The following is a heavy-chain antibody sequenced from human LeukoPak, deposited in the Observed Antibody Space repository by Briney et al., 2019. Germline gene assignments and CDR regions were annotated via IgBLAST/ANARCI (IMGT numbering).Heavy chain of an antibody. CDR1: GGAFSGYY. V-gene: IGHV4-34*01. CDR3: ARGPYRYYYDSSGYFYFFGY. J-gene: IGHJ4*02. CDR2: KKHSGST. Sequence: SETLFPTLAGYGGAFSGYYWGLVRPPPREGLEWVGGKKHSGSTNYNPSLKSRVTISVDTSKNQFSLKLSSVTAADTAVYYCARGPYRYYYDSSGYFYFFGYWGQGTLVTVSS. D-gene: IGHD3-22*01.